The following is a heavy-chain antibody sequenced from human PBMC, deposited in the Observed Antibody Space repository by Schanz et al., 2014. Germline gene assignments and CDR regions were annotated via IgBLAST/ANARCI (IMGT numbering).Heavy chain of an antibody. CDR2: IYSSGST. J-gene: IGHJ6*02. D-gene: IGHD3-22*01. CDR3: ARAQAVIRLYYGVDV. CDR1: GFTVSNSY. V-gene: IGHV3-53*04. Sequence: DVQLVDSGGGLVQPGGSLRLSCAASGFTVSNSYIHWVRQAPGKGLEWVSTIYSSGSTYYADSVRGRFTISRDNSMNTVYLQRNSLRSDDAAVYYCARAQAVIRLYYGVDVWGQGTTVTVSS.